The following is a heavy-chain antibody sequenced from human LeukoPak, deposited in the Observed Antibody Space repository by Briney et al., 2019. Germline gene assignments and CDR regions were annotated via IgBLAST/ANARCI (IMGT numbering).Heavy chain of an antibody. J-gene: IGHJ4*02. CDR3: AKGFFGELDY. Sequence: GGSLRLSCAASGFTFDDYAMHWVRQAPGKGLEWVSGISWNSGSIGYADSVKGRFTISRDNAKNSLYLQMNSLRAEDTALYYCAKGFFGELDYWGQGTLVTVSS. V-gene: IGHV3-9*01. CDR1: GFTFDDYA. CDR2: ISWNSGSI. D-gene: IGHD3-10*01.